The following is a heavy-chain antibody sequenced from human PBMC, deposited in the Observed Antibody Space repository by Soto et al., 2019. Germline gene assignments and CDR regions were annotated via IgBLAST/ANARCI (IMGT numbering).Heavy chain of an antibody. CDR2: IKSQVNGGTP. CDR3: TTDSYFTSKLVRFDY. D-gene: IGHD2-21*01. CDR1: GFTFSTAW. J-gene: IGHJ4*01. Sequence: NPGGSLRLSCAAPGFTFSTAWINWVRQAPGKGLEWVGRIKSQVNGGTPDFAAPVRGRFAISRDDSRSMVYLQMNRLKTEDTAVYYCTTDSYFTSKLVRFDYWGLGTLVTVSS. V-gene: IGHV3-15*07.